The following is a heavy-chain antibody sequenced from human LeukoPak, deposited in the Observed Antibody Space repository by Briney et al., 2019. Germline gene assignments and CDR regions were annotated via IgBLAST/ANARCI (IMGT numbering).Heavy chain of an antibody. Sequence: SETLSLTCTVSGGSISSYYWSWIRQPPGKGLEWIGYIYYSGSTNYNPSLKSRVTISVDTSKNQFSLKLSSVAAADTAVYYCARATLLWFGEFDYWGQGTLVTVSS. CDR2: IYYSGST. D-gene: IGHD3-10*01. CDR1: GGSISSYY. V-gene: IGHV4-59*01. CDR3: ARATLLWFGEFDY. J-gene: IGHJ4*02.